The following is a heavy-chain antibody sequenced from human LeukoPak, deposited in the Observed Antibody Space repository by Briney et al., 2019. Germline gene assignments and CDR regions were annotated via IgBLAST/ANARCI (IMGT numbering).Heavy chain of an antibody. CDR3: TTDRESSTSLDY. Sequence: GGSLRLSCAASGFTFSSAWMSWVRQAPVKGLEWVGRIKSKTDGGTTDYAAPVKGRFTISRDDSKNTLYLQMNSLKTEDTAVYYCTTDRESSTSLDYWGQGTLVTVSS. J-gene: IGHJ4*02. V-gene: IGHV3-15*01. D-gene: IGHD2-2*01. CDR2: IKSKTDGGTT. CDR1: GFTFSSAW.